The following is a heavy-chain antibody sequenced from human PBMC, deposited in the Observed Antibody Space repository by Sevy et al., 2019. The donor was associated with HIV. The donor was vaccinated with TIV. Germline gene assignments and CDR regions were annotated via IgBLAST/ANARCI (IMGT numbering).Heavy chain of an antibody. CDR1: RFTFSSYA. D-gene: IGHD6-19*01. CDR3: ARDGISSGWYRGYYFDY. V-gene: IGHV3-30*04. J-gene: IGHJ4*02. Sequence: GGSLRLSCAASRFTFSSYAIHWVRQAPGKGLEWVAFISYDGTDIYYADSVKGRFTISRDNSKNNLFLQMNSLRAEDTAVYYCARDGISSGWYRGYYFDYWGQGTLVTVSS. CDR2: ISYDGTDI.